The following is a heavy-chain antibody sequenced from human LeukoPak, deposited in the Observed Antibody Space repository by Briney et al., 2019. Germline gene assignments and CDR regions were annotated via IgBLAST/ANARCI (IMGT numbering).Heavy chain of an antibody. CDR2: IRYDGSNK. Sequence: PGGSLRLSCAAPGFTFSSYGMHWVRQAPGKGLEWVAFIRYDGSNKYYADSVKGRFTISRDNSKNTLYLQMNSLRAEDTAVYYCAKSEYDILTGSDFGYWGQGTLVTVSS. CDR1: GFTFSSYG. V-gene: IGHV3-30*02. CDR3: AKSEYDILTGSDFGY. D-gene: IGHD3-9*01. J-gene: IGHJ4*02.